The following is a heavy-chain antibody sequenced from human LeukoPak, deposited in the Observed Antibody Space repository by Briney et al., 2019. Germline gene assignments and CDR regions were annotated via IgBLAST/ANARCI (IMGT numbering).Heavy chain of an antibody. V-gene: IGHV1-18*01. Sequence: ASVKVSCKASGYTFTSYGISWVRQAPGQGLEWMGWISAYNGNTNYAQKLQGRVTMTTDTSTSTAYMELRSLRSDDTAVYYCARTVRGVRSDPYYYYGMDVWGQGTTVTVSS. J-gene: IGHJ6*02. CDR2: ISAYNGNT. CDR1: GYTFTSYG. CDR3: ARTVRGVRSDPYYYYGMDV. D-gene: IGHD3-10*01.